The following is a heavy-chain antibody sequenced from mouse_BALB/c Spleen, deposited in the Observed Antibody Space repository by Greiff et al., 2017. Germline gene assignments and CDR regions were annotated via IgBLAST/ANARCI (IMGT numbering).Heavy chain of an antibody. CDR1: GYNFTSYW. D-gene: IGHD1-1*01. V-gene: IGHV1-55*01. Sequence: QVQLQQPGAELVKPGTSVKLSCKASGYNFTSYWINWVKLRPGQGLEWIGDIYPGSGSTNYNEKFKSKATLTVDTSSSTAYMQLSSLASEDSALYYCASSRPLAMDYWGQGTSVTVSS. CDR3: ASSRPLAMDY. CDR2: IYPGSGST. J-gene: IGHJ4*01.